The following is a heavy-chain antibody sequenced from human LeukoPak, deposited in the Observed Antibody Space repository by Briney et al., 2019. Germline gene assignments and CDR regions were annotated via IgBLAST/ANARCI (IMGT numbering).Heavy chain of an antibody. CDR2: ISSGSTI. J-gene: IGHJ4*02. V-gene: IGHV3-11*01. CDR1: GFTFSDYY. CDR3: ARDAIYHYYDSSGYYPTLDY. Sequence: GGSLRLSCAASGFTFSDYYMSWIRQAPGKGLEWVSYISSGSTIYYADSVKGRFTISRDNAKNSLYLQMNSLRAEDTAVYYCARDAIYHYYDSSGYYPTLDYWGQGTLVTVSS. D-gene: IGHD3-22*01.